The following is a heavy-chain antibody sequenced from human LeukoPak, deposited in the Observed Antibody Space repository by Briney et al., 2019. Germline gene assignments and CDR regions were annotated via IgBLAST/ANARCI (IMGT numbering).Heavy chain of an antibody. CDR1: GWTLPELS. J-gene: IGHJ4*02. Sequence: GASVTVSFKDSGWTLPELSLHWVGPAPARGVEWMGGFDPYDHEDGETIYAQKFPGRVTMTDDTATDTDYMELSRLRSEDTAIYYCTTGKIYCSSCSDDYWGQGTLVTVSS. D-gene: IGHD2-15*01. CDR2: FDPYDHEDGET. CDR3: TTGKIYCSSCSDDY. V-gene: IGHV1-24*01.